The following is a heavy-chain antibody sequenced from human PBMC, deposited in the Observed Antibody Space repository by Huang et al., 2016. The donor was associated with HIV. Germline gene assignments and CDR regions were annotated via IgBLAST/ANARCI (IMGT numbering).Heavy chain of an antibody. D-gene: IGHD3-22*01. Sequence: QVHLVQSGAEVKKPGSSVKVSCKASGDSFTSLPINWVRQAHGQGFEWMGGPVPMGGVGTDAQKFGGRVTISADESTSTSYMELSRLRSDDTAMYYCATSTPMLGESGGWSGKVVITENVPYVDWGQGTLVTVSS. J-gene: IGHJ4*02. CDR1: GDSFTSLP. CDR2: PVPMGGVG. CDR3: ATSTPMLGESGGWSGKVVITENVPYVD. V-gene: IGHV1-69*01.